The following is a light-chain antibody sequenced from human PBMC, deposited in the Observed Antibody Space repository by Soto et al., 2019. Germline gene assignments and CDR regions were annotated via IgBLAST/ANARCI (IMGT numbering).Light chain of an antibody. CDR2: RTS. CDR3: QQYNNWSRAT. Sequence: EIVMMQSPAILSVSPGERATLSCRASQSINSNLAWYQQKPGQAPRLLMFRTSTRATGFPARFSGSGSGTEFNLTISSLQSEDFAVYYCQQYNNWSRATFGGGTKVAIK. CDR1: QSINSN. V-gene: IGKV3-15*01. J-gene: IGKJ4*01.